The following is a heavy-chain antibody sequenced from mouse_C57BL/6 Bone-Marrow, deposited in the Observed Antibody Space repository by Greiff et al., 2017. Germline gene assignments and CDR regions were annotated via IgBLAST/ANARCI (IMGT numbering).Heavy chain of an antibody. CDR1: GYTFTDYY. CDR3: SDSSGYRCAY. V-gene: IGHV1-26*01. Sequence: EVQLQQSGPELVKPGASVKISCKASGYTFTDYYMNWVKQSHGKSLEWIGDINPNNGGTSYNQKFKGKATLTVDKSSSTAYMELRSLTSEDSAVYYCSDSSGYRCAYWGQGTLVTVSA. J-gene: IGHJ3*01. D-gene: IGHD3-2*02. CDR2: INPNNGGT.